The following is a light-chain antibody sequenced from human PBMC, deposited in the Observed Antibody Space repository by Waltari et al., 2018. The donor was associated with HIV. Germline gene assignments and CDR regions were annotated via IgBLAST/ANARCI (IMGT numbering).Light chain of an antibody. CDR1: QSISTY. CDR2: APS. Sequence: DIQLTQSPSSLTASLGSKVVITCRASQSISTYGNWYQQKPGRAPHLLIYAPSTLQIGVPSRFSGGASGTDFTLTISGLQVEDFATYYCQQSFSRVTFGPGTKVYV. V-gene: IGKV1-39*01. CDR3: QQSFSRVT. J-gene: IGKJ3*01.